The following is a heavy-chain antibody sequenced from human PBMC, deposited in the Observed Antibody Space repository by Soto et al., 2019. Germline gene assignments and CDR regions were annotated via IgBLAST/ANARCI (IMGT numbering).Heavy chain of an antibody. J-gene: IGHJ4*02. CDR3: ARGRASGSYYLLDY. Sequence: ASVKVSCKASGDTFTTYYINWVLQATGHGLEWMGWINPNSGNIGYAQRFQGRVTMTRDTAIRTAYMEVSSLRSDDTAVYYCARGRASGSYYLLDYWGQGTLVTVSS. CDR2: INPNSGNI. CDR1: GDTFTTYY. D-gene: IGHD3-10*01. V-gene: IGHV1-8*01.